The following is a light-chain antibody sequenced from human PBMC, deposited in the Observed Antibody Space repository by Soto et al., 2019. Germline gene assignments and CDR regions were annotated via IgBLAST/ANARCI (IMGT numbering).Light chain of an antibody. V-gene: IGLV2-14*01. J-gene: IGLJ2*01. CDR2: EVS. CDR1: SSDVGAYNY. Sequence: QSVLTQPASVSGSPGQSITISCPGSSSDVGAYNYVSWYQQHPGEAPKLMTYEVSNRPSGVSNRFSGSKSGNTASLTISGLQAEDEAYYYCSSYTSSSTVVFGAGTKVTVL. CDR3: SSYTSSSTVV.